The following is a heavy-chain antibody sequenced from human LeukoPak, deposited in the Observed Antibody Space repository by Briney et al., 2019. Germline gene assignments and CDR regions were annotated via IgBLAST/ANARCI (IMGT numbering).Heavy chain of an antibody. Sequence: SETLSLTCAVSGGSIISSDWWTWVRQPPGKGLEWIGEVYHSGSTNYNQSLKSRVAISVDKSKNQFSLKLNSVTAADTAVYYCARRSSGRPMSNYWGLGTLVTVSS. V-gene: IGHV4-4*02. J-gene: IGHJ4*02. CDR1: GGSIISSDW. CDR2: VYHSGST. CDR3: ARRSSGRPMSNY. D-gene: IGHD3-22*01.